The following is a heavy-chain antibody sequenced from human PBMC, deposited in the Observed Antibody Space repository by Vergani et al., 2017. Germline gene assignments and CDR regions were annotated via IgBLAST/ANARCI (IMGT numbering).Heavy chain of an antibody. CDR2: IRYDGSNK. D-gene: IGHD3-22*01. Sequence: QVQLVESGGGVVQPGGSLRLSCAASGFTFSSYGMHWVRQAPGKGLEWVAFIRYDGSNKYYADSVKGRFTISRDNSKNTLYLQMNSLRAEDTAVYYCAKRSGYYLNWFDPWGQGTLATVSS. V-gene: IGHV3-30*02. J-gene: IGHJ5*02. CDR1: GFTFSSYG. CDR3: AKRSGYYLNWFDP.